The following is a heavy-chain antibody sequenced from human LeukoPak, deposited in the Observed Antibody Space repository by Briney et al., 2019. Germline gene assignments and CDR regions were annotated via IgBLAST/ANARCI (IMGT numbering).Heavy chain of an antibody. CDR3: AKWLLFNRYYYGIDV. Sequence: SETLSLTCTVSGGSISNSNYYWDWIRQPPGKGLEWIGTTYYSGSTCYNPSLKDRVTISVDTSKNQFSLRLSSVNPADTAVYYCAKWLLFNRYYYGIDVWGRGTTVTVSS. CDR1: GGSISNSNYY. D-gene: IGHD5-24*01. J-gene: IGHJ6*02. V-gene: IGHV4-39*01. CDR2: TYYSGST.